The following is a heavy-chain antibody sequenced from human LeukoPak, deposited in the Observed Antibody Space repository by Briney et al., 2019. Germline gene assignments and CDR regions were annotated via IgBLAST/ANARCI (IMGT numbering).Heavy chain of an antibody. V-gene: IGHV3-21*01. D-gene: IGHD6-6*01. J-gene: IGHJ4*02. CDR3: ARCSGVFGSSGY. CDR1: GFSFSSYS. CDR2: ISSGTGSYI. Sequence: GGSLRLSCVASGFSFSSYSMNWVRQAPRKGLEWVSTISSGTGSYIYYADSVRGRFTISRDNAKNSLYLQMNSLRAEDTAVYYCARCSGVFGSSGYWGQGTLVTVSS.